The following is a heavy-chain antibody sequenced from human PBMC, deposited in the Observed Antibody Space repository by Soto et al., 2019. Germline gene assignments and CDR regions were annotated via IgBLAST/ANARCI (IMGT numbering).Heavy chain of an antibody. CDR3: ARHHRYSRGWLDY. CDR2: IHYSGST. Sequence: SETLSLTCTVSGGSISSSSYYWGWIRQPPGKGLEWIGSIHYSGSTYYNPSLKSRVTISVDTSKNQFSLKLSSVTAADTAVYYCARHHRYSRGWLDYWGQGTLVTVSS. V-gene: IGHV4-39*01. CDR1: GGSISSSSYY. D-gene: IGHD6-19*01. J-gene: IGHJ4*02.